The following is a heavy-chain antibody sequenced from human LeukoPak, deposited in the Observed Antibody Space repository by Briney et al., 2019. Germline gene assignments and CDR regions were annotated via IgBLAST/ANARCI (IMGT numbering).Heavy chain of an antibody. CDR2: ISGDGVTT. D-gene: IGHD3-22*01. J-gene: IGHJ4*02. V-gene: IGHV3-43*02. Sequence: PGQSLRLSCAASGFIFRDYAFYWVRQVPGKGMDWISLISGDGVTTYYADSVKGRFTISRDNHEDSLYLQMNTLRTEDTAFYYWARGVNTISFTFDYWARGSLVTVSS. CDR1: GFIFRDYA. CDR3: ARGVNTISFTFDY.